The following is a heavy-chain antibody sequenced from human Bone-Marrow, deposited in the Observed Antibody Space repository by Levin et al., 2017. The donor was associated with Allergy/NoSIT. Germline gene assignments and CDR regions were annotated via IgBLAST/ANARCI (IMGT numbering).Heavy chain of an antibody. V-gene: IGHV3-7*03. J-gene: IGHJ5*02. D-gene: IGHD4-11*01. CDR2: INQDGTQK. CDR3: ARDTTVGGEA. CDR1: GFTFSDYW. Sequence: QAGGSLRLSCAASGFTFSDYWMTWVRQPPGKGLEWVANINQDGTQKHHADSVKGRFTISRDNAENSLFLQMNYLGTDDTAVYFCARDTTVGGEAWGQGTLVTVSS.